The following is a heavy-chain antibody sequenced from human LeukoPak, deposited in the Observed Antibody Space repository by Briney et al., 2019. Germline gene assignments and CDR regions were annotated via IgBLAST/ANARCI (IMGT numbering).Heavy chain of an antibody. D-gene: IGHD2-15*01. CDR1: GGSVNNYY. V-gene: IGHV4-59*02. CDR3: ARQKKALQRVDTGFDS. J-gene: IGHJ4*02. Sequence: SETLSLTCTVSGGSVNNYYWFWIRQFPGKGLEYIGYVYYTGSTDYNPSLKSRVTISVDTSRNQFSLKLRSVTAADTAIYYCARQKKALQRVDTGFDSWGKGTLVIVSS. CDR2: VYYTGST.